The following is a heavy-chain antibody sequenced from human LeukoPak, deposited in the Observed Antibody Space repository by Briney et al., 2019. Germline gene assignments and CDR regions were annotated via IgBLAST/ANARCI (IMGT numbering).Heavy chain of an antibody. CDR1: GGSISSYY. CDR2: IYYSGST. J-gene: IGHJ6*03. D-gene: IGHD2/OR15-2a*01. CDR3: ARGYYFHYYYYMDV. Sequence: SETLSPTCTVSGGSISSYYWSWIRQPPGKGLEWIGYIYYSGSTNYNPSLKSRVTISVDTSKNQFSLKLSSVTAADTAVYYCARGYYFHYYYYMDVWGKGTTVTISS. V-gene: IGHV4-59*01.